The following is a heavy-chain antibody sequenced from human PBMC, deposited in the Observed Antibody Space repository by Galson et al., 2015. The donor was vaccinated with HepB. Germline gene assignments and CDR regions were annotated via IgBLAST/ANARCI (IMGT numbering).Heavy chain of an antibody. CDR2: IIPIFGTA. CDR3: ARAYCGGDCYLTDYNWFDP. CDR1: GGTFSSYA. Sequence: SVKVSCKASGGTFSSYAISWVRQAPGQGLEWMGGIIPIFGTANYAQKFQGRVTITADKSTSTAYMELSSLRSEDTAVYYCARAYCGGDCYLTDYNWFDPWGQGTLVTVSS. V-gene: IGHV1-69*06. J-gene: IGHJ5*02. D-gene: IGHD2-21*02.